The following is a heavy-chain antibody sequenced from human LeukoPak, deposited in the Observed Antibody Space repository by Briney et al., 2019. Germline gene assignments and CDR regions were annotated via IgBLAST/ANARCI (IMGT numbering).Heavy chain of an antibody. CDR3: ARCTERLGTIDY. D-gene: IGHD1-1*01. J-gene: IGHJ4*02. CDR1: GGSISSYY. V-gene: IGHV4-59*01. CDR2: IYYSGST. Sequence: SETLSLTCTVSGGSISSYYWSWIRQPPGKGLEWIGYIYYSGSTNYNPSLKSRVTISVDTSKNQFSLKLSSVTAADTAVYYCARCTERLGTIDYWGQGTLVTVSS.